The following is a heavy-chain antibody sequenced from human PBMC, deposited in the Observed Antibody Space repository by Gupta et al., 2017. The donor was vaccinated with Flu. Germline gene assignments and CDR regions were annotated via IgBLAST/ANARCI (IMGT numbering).Heavy chain of an antibody. D-gene: IGHD5-18*01. Sequence: QLHESGPVLVKPLETLSLTCALSGSAISSNYSHWACIRQTPGKGLEWLGSIYYSGSTYSNPSLKSRVTMSVDTSKNQFSLKLTSVTAADTAVYYCARGSEHTAMVTSFDYWGQGTLVTVSS. CDR3: ARGSEHTAMVTSFDY. CDR2: IYYSGST. V-gene: IGHV4-39*07. CDR1: GSAISSNYSH. J-gene: IGHJ4*02.